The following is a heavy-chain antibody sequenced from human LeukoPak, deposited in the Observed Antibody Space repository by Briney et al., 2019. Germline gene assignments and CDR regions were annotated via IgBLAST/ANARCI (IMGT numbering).Heavy chain of an antibody. CDR1: GFTFSSYW. J-gene: IGHJ5*02. CDR2: INTDGSST. V-gene: IGHV3-74*01. Sequence: AGGSLRLSCAASGFTFSSYWMHWVRQAPGKGLVWVSRINTDGSSTSYADSVKGRFTISRDNAKNTLYLQMNTLGAEDTAVYYCGRGGYWLDPWGQGTLVTVSS. CDR3: GRGGYWLDP.